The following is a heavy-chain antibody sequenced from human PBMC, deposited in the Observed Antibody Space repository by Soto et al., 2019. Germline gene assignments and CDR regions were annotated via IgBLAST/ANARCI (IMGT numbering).Heavy chain of an antibody. D-gene: IGHD2-8*01. CDR3: ARSQRNGAMDV. J-gene: IGHJ6*02. CDR2: ITSSNTFI. CDR1: GFSFSTYS. Sequence: PGGSLRLSCAASGFSFSTYSMNWVRQAPGKGLEWVSSITSSNTFIDYADSVKGRFTISRDNAKNSLFLQMNSLRVDDTAVYYCARSQRNGAMDVWGQGTTVTVSS. V-gene: IGHV3-21*01.